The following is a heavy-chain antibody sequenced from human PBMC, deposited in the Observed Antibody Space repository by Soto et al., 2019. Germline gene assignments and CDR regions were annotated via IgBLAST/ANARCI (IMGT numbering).Heavy chain of an antibody. CDR1: GYTFSSYA. J-gene: IGHJ4*02. D-gene: IGHD3-10*01. CDR2: IITYNGNT. V-gene: IGHV1-18*01. Sequence: VQLVQSGAEVKKPGASVKVSCKASGYTFSSYAISWVRPTPGQGLEWMGWIITYNGNTNYAQKPQGRVTMTTDTSPTTAYMALRSRRSEYTAVYYCERTGPGVDNWGQGTLVTVSS. CDR3: ERTGPGVDN.